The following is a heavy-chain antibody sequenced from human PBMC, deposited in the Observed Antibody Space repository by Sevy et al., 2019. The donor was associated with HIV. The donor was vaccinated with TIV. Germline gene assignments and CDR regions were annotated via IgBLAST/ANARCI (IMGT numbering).Heavy chain of an antibody. Sequence: GGSLRLSCEGSGFTFTNYGMHWVRQTPGKGLEWVSFISFDGSQKYSADSVKGRFTISRDSSKNTLYLQMNSLRAEDTAVYYCAKDGDFGAGIYPKPVDSWGQGTLVTVSS. D-gene: IGHD2-15*01. CDR1: GFTFTNYG. J-gene: IGHJ4*02. CDR2: ISFDGSQK. CDR3: AKDGDFGAGIYPKPVDS. V-gene: IGHV3-30*02.